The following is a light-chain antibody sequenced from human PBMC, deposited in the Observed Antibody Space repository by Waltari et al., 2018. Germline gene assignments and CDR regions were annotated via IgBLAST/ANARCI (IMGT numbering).Light chain of an antibody. CDR1: QSLLYRNGNNY. J-gene: IGKJ5*01. CDR2: LGS. V-gene: IGKV2-28*01. CDR3: MQSIHMPVM. Sequence: DIVMTQSPLYLPVTLGEPASISCRSSQSLLYRNGNNYLAWYFQKPGHSPQLLIYLGSNRASGVPDRFSGSGSGTDFTLTISRVEAEDVGVYYCMQSIHMPVMFGQGTRLDIK.